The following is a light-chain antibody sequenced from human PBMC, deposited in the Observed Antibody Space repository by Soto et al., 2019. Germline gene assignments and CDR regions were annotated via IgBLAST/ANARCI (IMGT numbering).Light chain of an antibody. CDR2: VVT. CDR1: SSDVGGYNF. V-gene: IGLV2-14*03. J-gene: IGLJ1*01. CDR3: SSYITSSTLV. Sequence: QSALTQPASVSGSPGQSITISCTGTSSDVGGYNFVSWYQQHPGKAPKLMIYVVTSRPSGVSNRFSGSKSGNTASLTISGLQPEDEDDYYCSSYITSSTLVFGTGTKLTVL.